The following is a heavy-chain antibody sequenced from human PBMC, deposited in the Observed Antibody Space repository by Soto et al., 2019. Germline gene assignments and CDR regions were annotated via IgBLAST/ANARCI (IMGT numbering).Heavy chain of an antibody. V-gene: IGHV3-30-3*01. CDR1: GFTFSSYA. D-gene: IGHD6-13*01. CDR3: ARDLSSYSSSWYYYYYGMDV. J-gene: IGHJ6*02. Sequence: HPGGSLRLSCAASGFTFSSYAMHWVRQAPGKGLEWVAVISYDGSNKYYADSVKGRFTISRDNSKNTLYLQMNSLRAEDTAVYYCARDLSSYSSSWYYYYYGMDVWGQGTTVTVSS. CDR2: ISYDGSNK.